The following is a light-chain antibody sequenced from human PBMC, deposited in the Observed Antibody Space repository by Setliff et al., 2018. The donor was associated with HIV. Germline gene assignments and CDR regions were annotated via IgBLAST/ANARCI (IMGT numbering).Light chain of an antibody. Sequence: QSALTQPASVSGSPGQSITISCTGTSSDVGGYNYVSWYQQHPGKAPKLIISEVNNRPSGVSNRFSGSKSGNTASLTISGLQTEDVGDYYCSSYAITNTLPFGTGTKVTVL. CDR1: SSDVGGYNY. V-gene: IGLV2-14*01. J-gene: IGLJ1*01. CDR2: EVN. CDR3: SSYAITNTLP.